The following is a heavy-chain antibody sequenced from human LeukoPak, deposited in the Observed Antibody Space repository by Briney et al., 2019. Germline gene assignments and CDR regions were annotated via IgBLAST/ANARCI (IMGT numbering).Heavy chain of an antibody. V-gene: IGHV3-30-3*01. Sequence: GRSLRLSCAASGFTFSSYAMHWVRQAPGKGLEWVAVISYDGSNKYYADSVKGRFTISRDNSKNTLYLQMNSLRAEDTAVYYCARDPAPHYDFWSGYYMEKKRFDCWGQGTLVTVSS. D-gene: IGHD3-3*01. J-gene: IGHJ4*02. CDR3: ARDPAPHYDFWSGYYMEKKRFDC. CDR1: GFTFSSYA. CDR2: ISYDGSNK.